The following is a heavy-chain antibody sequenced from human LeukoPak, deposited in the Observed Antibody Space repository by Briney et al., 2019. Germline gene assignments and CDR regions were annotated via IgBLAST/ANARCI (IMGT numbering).Heavy chain of an antibody. CDR2: IYHSGST. CDR1: GYSISSGYY. J-gene: IGHJ6*04. Sequence: SSETLSLTCAVSGYSISSGYYWGWIRQPPGKGLEWIGIIYHSGSTYYNPSLKSRVTISVDTSMNQFSLKLSSVTAADTAVYYCASALNYYYGMDVWGKGTTVTVSS. V-gene: IGHV4-38-2*01. CDR3: ASALNYYYGMDV.